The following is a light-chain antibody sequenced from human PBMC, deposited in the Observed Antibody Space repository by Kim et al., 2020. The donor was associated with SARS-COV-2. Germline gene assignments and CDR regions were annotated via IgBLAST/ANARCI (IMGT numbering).Light chain of an antibody. J-gene: IGKJ5*01. CDR2: KTY. CDR3: QQKNDFPST. CDR1: QRFSSW. V-gene: IGKV1-5*03. Sequence: DIKMTQSPSTLSASVGDRVTITCRASQRFSSWLAWYQQKPGKVPQLLIYKTYILESGVPSRFSGSGSGTEFTLTISSLQPEYFATYYRQQKNDFPSTFFQGTRLEI.